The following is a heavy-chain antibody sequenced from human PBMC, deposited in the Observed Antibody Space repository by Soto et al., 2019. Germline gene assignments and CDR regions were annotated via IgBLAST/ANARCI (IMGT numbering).Heavy chain of an antibody. CDR1: GGSISSGGYY. V-gene: IGHV4-31*03. D-gene: IGHD2-8*01. CDR3: ARVKWSDFDY. J-gene: IGHJ4*02. CDR2: IYYSGST. Sequence: SETLSLTCTVSGGSISSGGYYWSWIRQHPGKGLEWIGYIYYSGSTYYNPSLKSRVTISVDTSKNQFSLKLSSVTAADTAVYYCARVKWSDFDYWGQGTLVTVSS.